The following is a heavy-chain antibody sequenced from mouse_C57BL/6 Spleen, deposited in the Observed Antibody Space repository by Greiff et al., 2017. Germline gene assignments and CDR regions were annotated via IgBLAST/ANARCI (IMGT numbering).Heavy chain of an antibody. J-gene: IGHJ2*01. Sequence: EVKLVESGGDLVKPGGSLKLSCEASGFTFSSYGMSWVRQTPDKRLEWVATISSGGSYTYYPDSVKGRFTISRDNAKNTLYLQMSSLKSEDTAMYYCARQGDGYYDHFDYWGQGTTLTVSS. D-gene: IGHD2-3*01. CDR2: ISSGGSYT. CDR3: ARQGDGYYDHFDY. CDR1: GFTFSSYG. V-gene: IGHV5-6*01.